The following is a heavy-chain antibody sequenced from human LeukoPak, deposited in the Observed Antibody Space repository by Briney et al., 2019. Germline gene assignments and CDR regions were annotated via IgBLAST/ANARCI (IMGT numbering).Heavy chain of an antibody. CDR3: ARSVKEGYCSSTSCPEFDY. V-gene: IGHV1-2*02. J-gene: IGHJ4*02. CDR1: GYTFTGYN. D-gene: IGHD2-2*01. Sequence: PSVNVSCKASGYTFTGYNMHWVRQAPGQGLEWMGWINPNSGGTTYAQKCQGRVTMTRDTSISTAYMELSRLRSDDTAVYYCARSVKEGYCSSTSCPEFDYWGQGTLVTVSS. CDR2: INPNSGGT.